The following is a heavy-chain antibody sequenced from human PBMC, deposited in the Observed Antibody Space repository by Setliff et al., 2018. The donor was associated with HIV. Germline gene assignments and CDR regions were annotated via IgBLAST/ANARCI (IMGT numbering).Heavy chain of an antibody. CDR3: VTDDKVAFDV. CDR1: GFTFSGAE. CDR2: IKSGGTA. V-gene: IGHV3-15*01. J-gene: IGHJ3*01. Sequence: PGESLKISCAASGFTFSGAEIHWVRQAPGKGLEWVAQIKSGGTADYAAPVKGRFTISRDDSTNTLYLQMNNLKIEDTAVYYCVTDDKVAFDVWGRGTMVTVSS.